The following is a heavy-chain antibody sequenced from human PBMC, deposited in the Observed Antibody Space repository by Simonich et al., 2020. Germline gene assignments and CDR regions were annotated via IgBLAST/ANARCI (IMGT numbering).Heavy chain of an antibody. CDR2: INPNRGGT. V-gene: IGHV1-2*06. J-gene: IGHJ4*02. CDR3: ASGWDWGFSHMSDY. Sequence: QVQLVQSGAEVKKPGASVKVSRKASGYTFTGYYMHWVRQAPGQGLGWMGRINPNRGGTNYAQKFQGRVTMTRDTSISTAYMELSRLRSDDTAVYYCASGWDWGFSHMSDYWGQGTLVTVSS. D-gene: IGHD7-27*01. CDR1: GYTFTGYY.